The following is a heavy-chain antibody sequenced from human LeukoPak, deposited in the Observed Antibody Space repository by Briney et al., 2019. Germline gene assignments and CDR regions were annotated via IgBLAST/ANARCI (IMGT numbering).Heavy chain of an antibody. CDR3: ARRGIAARQNDY. CDR1: GYNFPIYW. CDR2: IYPDDSNT. D-gene: IGHD6-6*01. J-gene: IGHJ4*02. V-gene: IGHV5-51*01. Sequence: GESLKISCQGSGYNFPIYWIGWVRQMPGQGLEWMGIIYPDDSNTIYGPSFQGQVTISADKSISTAYLQWSSLKASDTAMYYCARRGIAARQNDYWGQGTLVTVSS.